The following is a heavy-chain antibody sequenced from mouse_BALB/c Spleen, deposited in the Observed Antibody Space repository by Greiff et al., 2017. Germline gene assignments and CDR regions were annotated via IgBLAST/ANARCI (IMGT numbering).Heavy chain of an antibody. D-gene: IGHD1-3*01. J-gene: IGHJ4*01. CDR3: VRLKGRPDAIDY. CDR1: GFTFITYA. V-gene: IGHV10-1*02. CDR2: IRSKSNNYAT. Sequence: GGGLVQPNGSLKLSCAALGFTFITYAMHWVRQAPGKGLEWVARIRSKSNNYATYYADSVKDRFTISRDDSQSMLYLQMNNLQTEYTAMYYCVRLKGRPDAIDYWGQGTSVTVSS.